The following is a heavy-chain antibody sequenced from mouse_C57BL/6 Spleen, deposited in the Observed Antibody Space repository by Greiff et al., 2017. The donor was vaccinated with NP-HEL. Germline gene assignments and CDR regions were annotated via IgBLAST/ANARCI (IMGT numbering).Heavy chain of an antibody. CDR3: ARFDYDGVDY. J-gene: IGHJ2*01. CDR2: IDPSDSYT. D-gene: IGHD2-4*01. CDR1: GYTFTSYW. Sequence: QVQLQQSGAELVMPGASVKLSCKASGYTFTSYWMHWVKQRPGQGLEWIGEIDPSDSYTNYNQKFKGKSTLTVDKSSSTAYMQLSSLTSEDSAVYYCARFDYDGVDYWGQGTTLTVSS. V-gene: IGHV1-69*01.